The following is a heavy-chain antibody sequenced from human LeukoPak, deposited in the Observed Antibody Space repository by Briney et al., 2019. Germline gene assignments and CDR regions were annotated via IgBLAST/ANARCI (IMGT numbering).Heavy chain of an antibody. Sequence: PSETLSLTCTVSGGSISSSSYYWGWIRQSPGKGLEWIGSIYYSANTYYNPSLKSRVTISGDTSKNQFSLKLSSVTAADTAVYYCVRRVGGTEYFHHGAQGPGVTFP. CDR2: IYYSANT. CDR1: GGSISSSSYY. V-gene: IGHV4-39*01. D-gene: IGHD2-15*01. J-gene: IGHJ1*01. CDR3: VRRVGGTEYFHH.